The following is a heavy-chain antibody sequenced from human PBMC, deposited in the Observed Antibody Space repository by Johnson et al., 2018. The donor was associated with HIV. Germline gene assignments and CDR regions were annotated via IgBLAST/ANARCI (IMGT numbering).Heavy chain of an antibody. J-gene: IGHJ3*02. CDR1: GFTFSSYA. CDR3: VRGSSGKYLADFDI. D-gene: IGHD3-22*01. CDR2: ISYDGTNK. V-gene: IGHV3-30*04. Sequence: QVQLVESGGGVVQPGRSLRLSCAASGFTFSSYAMHWVRQAPGKGLEWVALISYDGTNKKYTDSVKGRFTISRDNSKNTLYLQMNSLRAEDTAVYYCVRGSSGKYLADFDIWGQGTMVTVSS.